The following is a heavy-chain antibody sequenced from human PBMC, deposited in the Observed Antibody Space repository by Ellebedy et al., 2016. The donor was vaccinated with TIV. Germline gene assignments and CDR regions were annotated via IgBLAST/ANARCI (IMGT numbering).Heavy chain of an antibody. Sequence: ASVKVSXXASGYTFTSYGISWVRQAPGQGLEWMGWISAYNGNTNYAQKLQGRVTMTTDTSTSTAYMELRSLRSDDTAVYYCARDDSGYENGPGNGMDVWGQGTTVTVSS. CDR2: ISAYNGNT. V-gene: IGHV1-18*01. CDR1: GYTFTSYG. J-gene: IGHJ6*02. D-gene: IGHD5-12*01. CDR3: ARDDSGYENGPGNGMDV.